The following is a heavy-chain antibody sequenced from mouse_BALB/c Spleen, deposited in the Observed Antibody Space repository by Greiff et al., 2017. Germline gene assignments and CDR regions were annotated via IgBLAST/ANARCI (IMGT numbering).Heavy chain of an antibody. CDR3: AKHGGHYYGLAY. V-gene: IGHV5-2*01. CDR1: EYEFPSHD. CDR2: INSDGGST. Sequence: EVNVVESGGGLVQPGESLKLSCESNEYEFPSHDMSWVRKTPEKRLELVAAINSDGGSTYYPDTMERRFIISRDNTKKTLYLQMSSLRSEDTALYYCAKHGGHYYGLAYWGQGTLVTVSA. J-gene: IGHJ3*01. D-gene: IGHD1-2*01.